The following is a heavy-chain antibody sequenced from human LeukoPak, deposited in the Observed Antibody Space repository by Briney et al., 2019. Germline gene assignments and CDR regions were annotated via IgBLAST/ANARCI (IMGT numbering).Heavy chain of an antibody. CDR1: GFTFSSYG. Sequence: PGRSLRLSCAASGFTFSSYGMHWVRQAPGKGLEWVAVISYDGSNKYYADSVKGRFTISRDNSKNTLYLQMNSLRAEDTAVYYCARDALYCSSTSCYPSHFDYWGQGTLVTVSS. J-gene: IGHJ4*02. CDR3: ARDALYCSSTSCYPSHFDY. D-gene: IGHD2-2*01. CDR2: ISYDGSNK. V-gene: IGHV3-30*19.